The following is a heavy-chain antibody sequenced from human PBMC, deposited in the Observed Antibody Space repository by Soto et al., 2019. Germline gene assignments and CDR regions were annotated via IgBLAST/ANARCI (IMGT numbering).Heavy chain of an antibody. CDR2: VSAYNGNT. V-gene: IGHV1-18*04. CDR3: ATRGYSGYDQGVYYYYYGMDV. D-gene: IGHD5-12*01. Sequence: GASVKVSCKASGYTFTSYGISWVRQAPGQGLEWMGWVSAYNGNTNYAQKLQGRVTMTTDTSTGTAYMELRSRRSDDTAVYYCATRGYSGYDQGVYYYYYGMDVWGQGTTVTVSS. J-gene: IGHJ6*02. CDR1: GYTFTSYG.